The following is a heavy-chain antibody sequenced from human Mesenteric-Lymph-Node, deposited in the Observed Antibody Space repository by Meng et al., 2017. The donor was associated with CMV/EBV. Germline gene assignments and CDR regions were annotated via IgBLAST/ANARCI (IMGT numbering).Heavy chain of an antibody. CDR3: ARVEDSDDHYLDS. CDR2: IYPMLGIT. V-gene: IGHV1-69*02. Sequence: CKASGGTFSHYSIHWVRQAPGQGLEWMGKIYPMLGITNSAQKFQGRVTITADKSTSTGYMELSSLRSDDTAVYYCARVEDSDDHYLDSWGQGTLVTVSS. D-gene: IGHD3-3*01. J-gene: IGHJ4*02. CDR1: GGTFSHYS.